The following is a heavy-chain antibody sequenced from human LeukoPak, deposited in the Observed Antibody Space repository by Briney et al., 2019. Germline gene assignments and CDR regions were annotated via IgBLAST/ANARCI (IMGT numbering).Heavy chain of an antibody. D-gene: IGHD4-17*01. CDR2: VNPNNGGT. V-gene: IGHV1-2*02. Sequence: ASVKVSCKTSGYSFTGYYMLWVRQGPGQGREWMGWVNPNNGGTNYAQKFQGRVTMTRDTSIRIAYMELSRLRSDDTAVYYCARDMYGDYYYYGVDVWGQGTTVTVSS. CDR3: ARDMYGDYYYYGVDV. CDR1: GYSFTGYY. J-gene: IGHJ6*02.